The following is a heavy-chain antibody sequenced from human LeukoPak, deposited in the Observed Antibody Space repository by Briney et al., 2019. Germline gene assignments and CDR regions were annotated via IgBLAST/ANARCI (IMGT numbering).Heavy chain of an antibody. Sequence: GGSLRLSCAASGFTFSSYWMHWVRQAPGKGLVWVSRINSDGSSTSYADSVKGRFTISRDNSKNTLYLQMNSLTAEDTAAYYCARGGGSGRYGLPFDHWGQGTLVTVSS. D-gene: IGHD6-13*01. CDR3: ARGGGSGRYGLPFDH. V-gene: IGHV3-74*01. J-gene: IGHJ4*02. CDR2: INSDGSST. CDR1: GFTFSSYW.